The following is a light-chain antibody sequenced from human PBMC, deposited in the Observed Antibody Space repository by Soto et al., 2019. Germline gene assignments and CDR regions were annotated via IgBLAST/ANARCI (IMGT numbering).Light chain of an antibody. J-gene: IGLJ2*01. CDR2: EGN. V-gene: IGLV2-23*01. CDR1: SSAVGSYNL. Sequence: QSALTQPASVSGSPGQTITISCTGTSSAVGSYNLVSWYQQHPGKAPKLIIYEGNKRPSGVSNRFSGFKSGNTASLTISGLQAEDEADYHCCSYAGNLTVFGGGTKLTVL. CDR3: CSYAGNLTV.